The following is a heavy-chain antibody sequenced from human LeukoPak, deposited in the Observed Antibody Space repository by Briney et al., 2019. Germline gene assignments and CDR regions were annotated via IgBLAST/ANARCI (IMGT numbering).Heavy chain of an antibody. V-gene: IGHV4-34*01. D-gene: IGHD6-19*01. CDR1: GGSFSGYY. CDR3: AREADGWGLVPGYFDY. CDR2: INHSGST. J-gene: IGHJ4*02. Sequence: SETLSLTCAVYGGSFSGYYWSWIRQPPGKGLEWIGEINHSGSTNYNPSLKSRVTISVDTSKNQFSLKLSSVTAADTAVYYCAREADGWGLVPGYFDYWGQGTLVTVSS.